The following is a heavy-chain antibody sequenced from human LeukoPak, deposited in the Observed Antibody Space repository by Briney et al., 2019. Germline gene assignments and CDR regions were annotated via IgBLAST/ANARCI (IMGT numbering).Heavy chain of an antibody. J-gene: IGHJ4*02. D-gene: IGHD6-13*01. V-gene: IGHV4-39*07. CDR3: ARRGPVFGYSSSWYVPFDY. CDR2: IYYSGST. CDR1: GGSISSSSYY. Sequence: PSETLSLTCTVSGGSISSSSYYWGWIRQPPGKGLEWIGSIYYSGSTYYNPSLKSRVTISVDTSKNQFSLKLSSVTAADTAVYYCARRGPVFGYSSSWYVPFDYWGQGTLVTVSS.